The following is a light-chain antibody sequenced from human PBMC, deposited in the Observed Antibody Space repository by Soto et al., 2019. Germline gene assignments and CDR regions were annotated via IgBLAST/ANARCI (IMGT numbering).Light chain of an antibody. CDR1: SSNIWSGYD. CDR2: VNI. J-gene: IGLJ3*02. Sequence: QSVLTQPPSVSGAPGQRVTISCTGSSSNIWSGYDIHWYQQLPGTAPKLLIYVNINRPSGVPDRFSGSKSGTSASLAITGLQAEDEADYYCQSYDSSLSAVVFGGGTKLTVL. V-gene: IGLV1-40*01. CDR3: QSYDSSLSAVV.